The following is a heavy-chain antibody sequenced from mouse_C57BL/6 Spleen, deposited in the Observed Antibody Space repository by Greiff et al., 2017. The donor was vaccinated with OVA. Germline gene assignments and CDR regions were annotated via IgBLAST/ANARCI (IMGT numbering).Heavy chain of an antibody. CDR2: IYWDDDK. Sequence: QVTLKESGPGILQSSQTLSLTCSFSGFSLSTSGMGVSWIRQPSGKGLEWLAHIYWDDDKRYNPSLKSRLTISKDTSRNQVFLKITSVDTADTATYYCARERITTVAMDYWGQGTSVTVSS. CDR1: GFSLSTSGMG. D-gene: IGHD1-1*01. V-gene: IGHV8-12*01. CDR3: ARERITTVAMDY. J-gene: IGHJ4*01.